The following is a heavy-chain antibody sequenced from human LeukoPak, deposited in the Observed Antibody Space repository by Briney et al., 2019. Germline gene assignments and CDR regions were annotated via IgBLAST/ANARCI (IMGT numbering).Heavy chain of an antibody. D-gene: IGHD1-14*01. CDR1: GFTVITND. Sequence: GGSLRLSCAASGFTVITNDMTWVRQAPGKGLEWVSVLYSDGNTKYADSVQGRFTISRDNSKNTLYLEMNSLSPDDTAVYYCARGVEPLAANTLAYWGHGTLGTVSS. CDR3: ARGVEPLAANTLAY. CDR2: LYSDGNT. V-gene: IGHV3-53*01. J-gene: IGHJ4*01.